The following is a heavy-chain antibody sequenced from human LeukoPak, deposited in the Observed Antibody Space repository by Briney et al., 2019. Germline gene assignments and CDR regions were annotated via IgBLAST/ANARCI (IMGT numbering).Heavy chain of an antibody. Sequence: PGGSLRLSCAASGFTFSSYEMNWVRQAPGKGLVWVSYISSSGSTIYYADSVKGRFTISRDNAKNSLYLQMNSLRAEDTAVYYCARGRGGYDSSGGFDYWGQGTLVTVSS. J-gene: IGHJ4*02. V-gene: IGHV3-48*03. CDR1: GFTFSSYE. CDR2: ISSSGSTI. CDR3: ARGRGGYDSSGGFDY. D-gene: IGHD3-22*01.